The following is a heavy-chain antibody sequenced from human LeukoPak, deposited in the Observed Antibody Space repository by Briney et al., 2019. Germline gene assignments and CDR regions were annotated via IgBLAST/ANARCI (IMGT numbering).Heavy chain of an antibody. J-gene: IGHJ5*02. Sequence: ASVKVSCKASGYTFTGYYTHWVRQAPGQGLEWMGWINPNSGGTNYAQKFQGRVTMTRDTSISTAYMELSRLRSEDTAVYYCARSDQQWLVPYNWFDPWGQGTLVTVSS. CDR1: GYTFTGYY. D-gene: IGHD6-19*01. CDR3: ARSDQQWLVPYNWFDP. CDR2: INPNSGGT. V-gene: IGHV1-2*02.